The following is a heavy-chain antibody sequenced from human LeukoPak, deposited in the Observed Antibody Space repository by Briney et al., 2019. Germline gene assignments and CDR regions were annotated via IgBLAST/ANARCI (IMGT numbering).Heavy chain of an antibody. Sequence: SETLSLTCTVSGGSISSGDYYWSWIRQPPGKGPEWIGYIYYSGGTYYNPSLKSRVTISVDTSKNQFSLKLSSVTAADTAVYYCARELPLGISYYYYMDVWGKGTTVTVSS. D-gene: IGHD3-16*01. CDR1: GGSISSGDYY. CDR2: IYYSGGT. CDR3: ARELPLGISYYYYMDV. J-gene: IGHJ6*03. V-gene: IGHV4-30-4*08.